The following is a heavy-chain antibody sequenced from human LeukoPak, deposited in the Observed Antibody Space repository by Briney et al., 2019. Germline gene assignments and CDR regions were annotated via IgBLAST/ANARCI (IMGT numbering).Heavy chain of an antibody. Sequence: SETPSLTRTDTGGSIISYYWSWIRHPPGKGLEWIGYIYYSGSTNYNPSLKSRVTISVDTSKNQYSLKLSSVTAADTAVYYRASGYSRGCDYWGQGTLVTVSS. V-gene: IGHV4-59*01. J-gene: IGHJ4*02. D-gene: IGHD3-22*01. CDR3: ASGYSRGCDY. CDR2: IYYSGST. CDR1: GGSIISYY.